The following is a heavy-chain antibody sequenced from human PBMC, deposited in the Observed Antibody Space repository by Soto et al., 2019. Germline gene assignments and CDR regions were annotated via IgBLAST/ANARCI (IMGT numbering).Heavy chain of an antibody. CDR1: GGTFSSYA. CDR3: ARRYCISTSCYYYYGMDV. V-gene: IGHV1-69*12. Sequence: QVQLVQSGAEVKKPGSSVKVSCKASGGTFSSYAISWVRQAPGQGLEWMGGIIPIFGTANYAQKFQFRVRITADEDTSTAYMELSSLRSEDTAVYYCARRYCISTSCYYYYGMDVWGQGTTVTVSS. D-gene: IGHD2-2*01. CDR2: IIPIFGTA. J-gene: IGHJ6*02.